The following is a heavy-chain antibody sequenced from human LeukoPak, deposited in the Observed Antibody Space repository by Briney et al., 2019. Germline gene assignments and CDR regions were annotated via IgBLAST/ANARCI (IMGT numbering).Heavy chain of an antibody. CDR1: GGSINSGGSY. CDR3: ARDNGDYRSIYYYMDV. J-gene: IGHJ6*03. D-gene: IGHD4-11*01. Sequence: SETLSLTCTVSGGSINSGGSYWSWNRQHPGKGLEWSMCICYSWSSYYNPALKSRVTLSLDTSKNQFSLKLSSVTAADTAVYYCARDNGDYRSIYYYMDVWGKGTTVTVSS. CDR2: ICYSWSS. V-gene: IGHV4-31*03.